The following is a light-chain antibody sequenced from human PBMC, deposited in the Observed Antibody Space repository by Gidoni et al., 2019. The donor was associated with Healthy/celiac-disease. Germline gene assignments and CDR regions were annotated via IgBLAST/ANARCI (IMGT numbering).Light chain of an antibody. Sequence: EIVLTQSPGTLSLSPGERATLSCRASQSVSSSYLAWYQQKPGQAPRLLIYGASSRATGIPDRFSGSGSGTDFTLTISRLEPEDFAVYYCQQYGSPPGLTFXGXTKVEIK. CDR1: QSVSSSY. J-gene: IGKJ4*01. V-gene: IGKV3-20*01. CDR3: QQYGSPPGLT. CDR2: GAS.